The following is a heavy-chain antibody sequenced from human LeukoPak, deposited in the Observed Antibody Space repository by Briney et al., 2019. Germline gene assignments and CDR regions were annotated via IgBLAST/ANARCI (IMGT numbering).Heavy chain of an antibody. Sequence: ASVKVSCKASGGTFSSYAISWVRQAPGQGLEWMGRIIPILGIANYAQKFQGRVTITADKSTSTAYMELSSLRPEDTAVYYCARDLGGSYHYYYYGMDVWGQGTTATVSS. CDR1: GGTFSSYA. D-gene: IGHD1-26*01. J-gene: IGHJ6*02. V-gene: IGHV1-69*04. CDR3: ARDLGGSYHYYYYGMDV. CDR2: IIPILGIA.